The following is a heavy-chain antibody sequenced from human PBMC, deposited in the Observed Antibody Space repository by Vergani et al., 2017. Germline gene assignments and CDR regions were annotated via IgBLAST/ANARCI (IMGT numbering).Heavy chain of an antibody. D-gene: IGHD5-18*01. V-gene: IGHV3-30-3*01. CDR1: GFTFSSYA. J-gene: IGHJ4*02. Sequence: VQLVESGGGLVEAGGSLRLSCVASGFTFSSYAMHWVRQAPGKGLEWVAVISYDGSNKYYADSVKGRFTISRDNSKNTLYLQMNSLRAEDTAVYYCARDHSAMVTGGEANFDYWGQGTLVTVSS. CDR3: ARDHSAMVTGGEANFDY. CDR2: ISYDGSNK.